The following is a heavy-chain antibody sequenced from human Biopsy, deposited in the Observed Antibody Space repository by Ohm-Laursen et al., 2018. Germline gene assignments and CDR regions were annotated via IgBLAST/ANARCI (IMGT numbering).Heavy chain of an antibody. V-gene: IGHV4-34*01. Sequence: SETLSLTSAVYGGSFSGYYWIWLRPPPGQGLVWIGEINHSGSTNYNPSLKSRVTISVDTSTNQFSLKLSSVTAADTAVYYCARGRLRAVARFDYWGQGTLVTVST. CDR3: ARGRLRAVARFDY. CDR1: GGSFSGYY. D-gene: IGHD6-19*01. CDR2: INHSGST. J-gene: IGHJ4*02.